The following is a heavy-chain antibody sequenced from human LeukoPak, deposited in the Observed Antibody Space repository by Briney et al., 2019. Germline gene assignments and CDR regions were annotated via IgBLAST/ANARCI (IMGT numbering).Heavy chain of an antibody. D-gene: IGHD5-12*01. CDR3: AKGYSGYDLFDY. CDR2: TSGSGGST. V-gene: IGHV3-23*01. J-gene: IGHJ4*02. Sequence: GGSLRLSCAASGFTFSSYAMSWVRQAPGKGLEWVSATSGSGGSTYYADSVKGRFTISRDNSKNTLYLQMNSLRAEDTAVYYCAKGYSGYDLFDYWGQGTLVTVSS. CDR1: GFTFSSYA.